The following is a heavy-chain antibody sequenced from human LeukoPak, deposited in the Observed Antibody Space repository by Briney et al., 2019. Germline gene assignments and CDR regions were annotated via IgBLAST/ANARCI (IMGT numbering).Heavy chain of an antibody. D-gene: IGHD3-22*01. CDR1: GGSISSYY. Sequence: SETLSLTCTVSGGSISSYYWSWIRQPPGKGLEWIGYIYYSGSTNYNPSLKSRVTISVDTSKNQFSLKLSSVTAADTAVYYCARDFRRYYYDSSGFDYWGQGTLVTVSS. V-gene: IGHV4-59*01. J-gene: IGHJ4*02. CDR2: IYYSGST. CDR3: ARDFRRYYYDSSGFDY.